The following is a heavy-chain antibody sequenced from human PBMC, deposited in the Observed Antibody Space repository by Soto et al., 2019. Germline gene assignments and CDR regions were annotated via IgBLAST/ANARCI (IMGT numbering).Heavy chain of an antibody. V-gene: IGHV3-30-3*01. CDR1: GFTFSSYA. J-gene: IGHJ5*02. CDR3: ARELGYCSSTSCLNWFDP. Sequence: PGGSLRLSCAASGFTFSSYAMHWVRQAPGKGLEWVAVISYDGSNKYYADSVKGRFTISRDNSKNTLYLQMNSLRAEDTAVYYCARELGYCSSTSCLNWFDPWGQGTLVTVSS. CDR2: ISYDGSNK. D-gene: IGHD2-2*01.